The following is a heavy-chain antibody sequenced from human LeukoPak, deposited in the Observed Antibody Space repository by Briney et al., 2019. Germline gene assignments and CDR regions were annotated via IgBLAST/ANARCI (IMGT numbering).Heavy chain of an antibody. J-gene: IGHJ6*02. V-gene: IGHV1-18*01. CDR2: ISAYKGNT. CDR1: GYTFTSYG. D-gene: IGHD6-13*01. Sequence: GASVKVSCKASGYTFTSYGISWVRQAPGQGLEWMGWISAYKGNTNYAQKLQGRVTMTTDTSTSTAYMELRSLRSDDTAVYYCARDPGYSSSWEYYYYYGMDVWGQGTTVTVSS. CDR3: ARDPGYSSSWEYYYYYGMDV.